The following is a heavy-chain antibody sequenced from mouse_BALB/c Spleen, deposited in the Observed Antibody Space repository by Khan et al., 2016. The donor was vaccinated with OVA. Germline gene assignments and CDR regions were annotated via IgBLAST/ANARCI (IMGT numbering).Heavy chain of an antibody. Sequence: QVQLQQSGTELVKPGASVKLSCKAYGYTFTNYDINWVRQRPEQGLEWIGWIFPGDDSTQYNEKFKDKATLTTDKSSSTAYMQLSRLTSEDSAVYFCARRRGSMDDWGQGTSVTVSS. V-gene: IGHV1S56*01. CDR1: GYTFTNYD. CDR2: IFPGDDST. J-gene: IGHJ4*01. CDR3: ARRRGSMDD.